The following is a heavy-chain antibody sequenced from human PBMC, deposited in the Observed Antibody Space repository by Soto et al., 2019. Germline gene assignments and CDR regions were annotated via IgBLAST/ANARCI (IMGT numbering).Heavy chain of an antibody. CDR3: ARTEDIVVVPAAIAYYYGMDV. D-gene: IGHD2-2*01. CDR2: INPSGGST. CDR1: GYTFTSYY. Sequence: ASVKVSSKASGYTFTSYYMHWVRQAPGQGLERMGIINPSGGSTSYAQKFQGRVTMTRDTSTSTVYMELSSLRSEDTAVYYCARTEDIVVVPAAIAYYYGMDVWGQGTTVTVSS. J-gene: IGHJ6*02. V-gene: IGHV1-46*01.